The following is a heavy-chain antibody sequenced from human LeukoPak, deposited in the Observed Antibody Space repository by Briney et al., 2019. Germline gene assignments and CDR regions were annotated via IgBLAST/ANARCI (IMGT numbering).Heavy chain of an antibody. D-gene: IGHD6-19*01. CDR3: ARVLIAVAAFDY. J-gene: IGHJ4*02. CDR1: GYSVSSGTYY. Sequence: PSETLSVTCTVSGYSVSSGTYYAPWIRQPTGKGLKWIGYIYYGGSTNYRPSLKSRFTISVDTSKNQVSLNLSSVSAADAVVYYCARVLIAVAAFDYWGQGTLVTDCS. CDR2: IYYGGST. V-gene: IGHV4-61*01.